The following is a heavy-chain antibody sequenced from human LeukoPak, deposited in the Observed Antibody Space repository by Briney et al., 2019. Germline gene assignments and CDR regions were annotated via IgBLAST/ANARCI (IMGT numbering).Heavy chain of an antibody. CDR1: GFIASSNY. CDR3: ATGGRSGVAFES. D-gene: IGHD2-15*01. J-gene: IGHJ4*02. Sequence: GGSLRLSCTASGFIASSNYMSWGRQAPGQGLEWVSIIYSCGSTYYADSVMGRSTISRDKSNNTLYLQMNSLRAEDTAVYYCATGGRSGVAFESWGQGTLVTDSS. CDR2: IYSCGST. V-gene: IGHV3-53*01.